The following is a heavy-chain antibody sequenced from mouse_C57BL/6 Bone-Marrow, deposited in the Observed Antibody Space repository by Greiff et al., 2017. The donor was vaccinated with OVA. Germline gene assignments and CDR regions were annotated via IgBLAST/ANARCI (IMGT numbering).Heavy chain of an antibody. Sequence: ESGPGLVKPSQSLSLTCSVTGYSITSGYYWNWIRQFPGNKLEWMGYISYDGSNNYNPSLNNRISIPRDTSTNQFFLKLKSVTTEDTATYYCARDGGLYYYGSSSFAYWGQGTLVTVSA. CDR1: GYSITSGYY. J-gene: IGHJ3*01. V-gene: IGHV3-6*01. CDR2: ISYDGSN. CDR3: ARDGGLYYYGSSSFAY. D-gene: IGHD1-1*01.